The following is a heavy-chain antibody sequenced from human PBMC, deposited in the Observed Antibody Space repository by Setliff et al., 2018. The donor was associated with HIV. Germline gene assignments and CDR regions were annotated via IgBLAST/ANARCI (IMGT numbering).Heavy chain of an antibody. CDR1: GGSISSGGYY. CDR2: IYYSGTT. J-gene: IGHJ4*02. Sequence: SETLSHTCTVSGGSISSGGYYWSWIRQHPGKGLEWIGYIYYSGTTHYNPSLKSRVFISVDTSKNQFSLKLSSVTAADTAVYYCARQPSWGSIDYWGQGTLVTVSS. V-gene: IGHV4-31*03. CDR3: ARQPSWGSIDY. D-gene: IGHD7-27*01.